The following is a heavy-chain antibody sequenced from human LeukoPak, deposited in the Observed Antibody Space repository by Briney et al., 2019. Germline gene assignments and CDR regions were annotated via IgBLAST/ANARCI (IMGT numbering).Heavy chain of an antibody. D-gene: IGHD4-17*01. CDR3: ARVGPTGYFDY. J-gene: IGHJ4*02. Sequence: KPGGSLRLSCAASGFTFNIYIMNWVRQAPGKGLEWVSSISSSSSSIHYADSVKGRFTISRDNAKNSLYLQMNSLRAEDTAVYYCARVGPTGYFDYWGQKTLVTVSS. CDR1: GFTFNIYI. CDR2: ISSSSSSI. V-gene: IGHV3-21*01.